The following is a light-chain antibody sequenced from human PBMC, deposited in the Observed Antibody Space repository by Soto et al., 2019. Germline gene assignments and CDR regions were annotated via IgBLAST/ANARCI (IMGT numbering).Light chain of an antibody. CDR3: HQYYSYPPFT. V-gene: IGKV1-8*01. CDR1: QGISSY. Sequence: AIRMTQSPSSFSASTGDRVTITCRASQGISSYLAWYQQKPGKAPKLLIYAASTLQSGVPSRFSGSGAGTDFTLTISCLQSEDFAPYYCHQYYSYPPFTFGPGTKVHIK. J-gene: IGKJ3*01. CDR2: AAS.